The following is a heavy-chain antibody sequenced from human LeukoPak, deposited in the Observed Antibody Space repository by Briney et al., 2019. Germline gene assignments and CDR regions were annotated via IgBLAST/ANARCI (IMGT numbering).Heavy chain of an antibody. CDR3: ARETEMANLDY. Sequence: GGSLRLSCAASGFTFTNAWMSWVRQAPGKGLEWVANIKQDGSEKCYVDSVKGRFTISRDNAKKSLYLQMNSLRAEDTAVYYCARETEMANLDYWGQGTLVTVSS. CDR2: IKQDGSEK. D-gene: IGHD5-24*01. J-gene: IGHJ4*02. CDR1: GFTFTNAW. V-gene: IGHV3-7*04.